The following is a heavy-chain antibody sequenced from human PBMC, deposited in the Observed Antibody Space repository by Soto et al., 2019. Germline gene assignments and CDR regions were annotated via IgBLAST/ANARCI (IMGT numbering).Heavy chain of an antibody. Sequence: PGGSLRLSCAASGFTFSSYGMHWVRQAPGKGLEWVAVISYDGSNKYYADSVKGRFTISRDNSKNTLYLQMNSLRAEDTAVYYCAKIXDSSGYYGVHYYYGMDVWGQGATVTVSS. CDR1: GFTFSSYG. D-gene: IGHD3-22*01. CDR2: ISYDGSNK. CDR3: AKIXDSSGYYGVHYYYGMDV. V-gene: IGHV3-30*18. J-gene: IGHJ6*02.